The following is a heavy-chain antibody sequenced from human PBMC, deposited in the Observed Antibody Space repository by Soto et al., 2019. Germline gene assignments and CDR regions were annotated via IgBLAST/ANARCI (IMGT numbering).Heavy chain of an antibody. J-gene: IGHJ4*02. CDR2: IIPLFGNA. D-gene: IGHD6-19*01. Sequence: GASEKVSCKASGDSFSTLGINWVQQVPGQGLEWMGGIIPLFGNARYAETSQGRVTITADTSTGTAYMEVSSLRSDDTAVFYCATAHHSGWYFFDYWGPGTLVTVSS. CDR3: ATAHHSGWYFFDY. CDR1: GDSFSTLG. V-gene: IGHV1-69*06.